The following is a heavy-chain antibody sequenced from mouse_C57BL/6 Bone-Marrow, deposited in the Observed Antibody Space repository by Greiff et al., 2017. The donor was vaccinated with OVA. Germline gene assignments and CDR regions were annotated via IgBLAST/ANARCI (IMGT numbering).Heavy chain of an antibody. CDR1: GFTFSSYA. V-gene: IGHV5-4*01. CDR3: ARDGRRGYAMDY. J-gene: IGHJ4*01. Sequence: EVMLVESGGGLVKPGGSLKLSCAASGFTFSSYAMSWVRQTPEKRLEWVATISDGGSYTYYPDNVKGRFTISRDNAKNNLYLQMSHLKSEDTAMYYCARDGRRGYAMDYWGQGTSGTVSS. CDR2: ISDGGSYT.